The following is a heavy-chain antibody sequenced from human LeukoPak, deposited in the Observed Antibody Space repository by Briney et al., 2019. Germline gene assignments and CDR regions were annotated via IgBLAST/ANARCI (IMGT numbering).Heavy chain of an antibody. D-gene: IGHD3-16*01. CDR3: ARAGGPFDY. CDR1: GGSISSSSYY. Sequence: SETLSLTCTVSGGSISSSSYYWGWIRQPPGKGLEWIGSIYYSGSTYYNPSLKSRVTISVDTSKNQFSLKLSSVTAADTAVYYCARAGGPFDYWGQGTLVTVSS. J-gene: IGHJ4*02. CDR2: IYYSGST. V-gene: IGHV4-39*01.